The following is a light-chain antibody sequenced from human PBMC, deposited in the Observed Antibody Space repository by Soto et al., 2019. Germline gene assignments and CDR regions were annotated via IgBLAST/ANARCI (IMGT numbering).Light chain of an antibody. J-gene: IGKJ1*01. CDR2: GAS. CDR3: QQYNNWPRGT. Sequence: DIVMTQSPATLSVSPGERATLSCRASQSVSSNLAWYQQKPGQAPRLLIYGASTRATGIPARFSGSGSGTEFTLTISSLQSEDFAVYCCQQYNNWPRGTFGQGTKVDIK. CDR1: QSVSSN. V-gene: IGKV3-15*01.